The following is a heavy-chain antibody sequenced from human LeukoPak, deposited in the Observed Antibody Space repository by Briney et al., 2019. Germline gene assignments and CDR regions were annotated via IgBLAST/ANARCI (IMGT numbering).Heavy chain of an antibody. D-gene: IGHD3-16*01. CDR2: IYSGGST. CDR3: VRDVGAVRGEVYFDY. J-gene: IGHJ4*02. V-gene: IGHV3-53*01. CDR1: GFTVSSNY. Sequence: GGSLRLSCAASGFTVSSNYMSWVRQAPGKGLEWVSVIYSGGSTYYADSVRRRFTISRDNTKNLLYLEMNSLRAEDTAMYYCVRDVGAVRGEVYFDYWGQGTLVTVSS.